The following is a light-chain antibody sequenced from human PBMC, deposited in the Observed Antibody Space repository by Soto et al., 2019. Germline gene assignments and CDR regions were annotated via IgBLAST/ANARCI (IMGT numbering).Light chain of an antibody. CDR3: QQYDSSPVT. J-gene: IGKJ2*01. Sequence: ENVLTQSPGTLSLSPGERANLSCRASQSVSSSYLTWYQQKPGQAPRLLIYGASSRATDIPDRFSGSGSGTDFTLTISRLEPEDFAVYYCQQYDSSPVTFGQGTNLEIK. CDR2: GAS. V-gene: IGKV3-20*01. CDR1: QSVSSSY.